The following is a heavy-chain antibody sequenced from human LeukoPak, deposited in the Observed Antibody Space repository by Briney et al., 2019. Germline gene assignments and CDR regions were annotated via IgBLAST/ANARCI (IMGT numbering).Heavy chain of an antibody. J-gene: IGHJ4*02. D-gene: IGHD5-24*01. CDR1: GFTFSSYA. V-gene: IGHV3-23*01. CDR2: ISGSGGST. Sequence: PGGSLRLSCAASGFTFSSYAMSWVRQAPGKGLEWVSAISGSGGSTYYADSVKGRFTISRDNSKNTLYLQMNSLRAEDTAVYYCAKDIRSRLEMATIMHYWGQGTLVTVSS. CDR3: AKDIRSRLEMATIMHY.